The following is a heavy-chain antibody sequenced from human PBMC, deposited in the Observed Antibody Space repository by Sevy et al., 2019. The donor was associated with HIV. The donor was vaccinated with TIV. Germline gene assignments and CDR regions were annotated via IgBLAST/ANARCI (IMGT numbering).Heavy chain of an antibody. D-gene: IGHD6-19*01. Sequence: GGSLRLSCAASGFTFSSYDMSWVRQAPGKGLEWVSAISSAAGGSTYYADSVKGRFTISRDNSKKTLNLQMNSLRVEDTAVYYCAKEAVAVAGSRYYYMDVWGKGTTVTVSS. CDR3: AKEAVAVAGSRYYYMDV. V-gene: IGHV3-23*01. CDR2: ISSAAGGST. J-gene: IGHJ6*03. CDR1: GFTFSSYD.